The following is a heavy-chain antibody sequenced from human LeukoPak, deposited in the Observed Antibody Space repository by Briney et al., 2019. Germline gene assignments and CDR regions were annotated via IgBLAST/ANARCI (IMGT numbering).Heavy chain of an antibody. V-gene: IGHV3-21*01. D-gene: IGHD6-19*01. CDR2: ISSSSSYI. J-gene: IGHJ3*02. Sequence: SGGSLRLSCAASGFTFSSYSMNWVRQAPGKGLEWVSSISSSSSYIYYADSVKGRFTISRDNAKNSLYLQMNSLRAEDTAVYYCARDRRIAVPYDAFDIWGQGTMVTVSS. CDR1: GFTFSSYS. CDR3: ARDRRIAVPYDAFDI.